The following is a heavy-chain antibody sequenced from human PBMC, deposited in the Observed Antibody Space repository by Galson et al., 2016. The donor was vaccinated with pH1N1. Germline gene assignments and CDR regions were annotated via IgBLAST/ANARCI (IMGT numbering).Heavy chain of an antibody. CDR2: IRFDGSKK. V-gene: IGHV3-30*02. Sequence: SLRLSCAASGFTFNSIAMHWVRQAPGKGLEWVAFIRFDGSKKYYADSVKGRFTISRDNSRATLFLQMNSLRPEDTAVYYCVKDSDYGGQLRWGQGTLVTVSS. CDR3: VKDSDYGGQLR. CDR1: GFTFNSIA. J-gene: IGHJ4*02. D-gene: IGHD4-23*01.